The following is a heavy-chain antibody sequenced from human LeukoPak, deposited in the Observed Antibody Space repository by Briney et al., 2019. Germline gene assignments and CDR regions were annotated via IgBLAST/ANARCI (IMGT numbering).Heavy chain of an antibody. J-gene: IGHJ4*02. CDR3: AREGSGVNYFDY. V-gene: IGHV3-21*01. Sequence: GGSLRLSCAASGFTFSSYSMNWVRQAPGKGLECVSSISSSSSYIYYADSVKGRFIISRDNAKNSLYLQMNSLRAEDTAVYYCAREGSGVNYFDYWGQGTLVTVSS. D-gene: IGHD4-23*01. CDR1: GFTFSSYS. CDR2: ISSSSSYI.